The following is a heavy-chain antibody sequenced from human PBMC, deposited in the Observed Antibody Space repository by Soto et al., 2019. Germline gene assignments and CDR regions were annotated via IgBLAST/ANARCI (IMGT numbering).Heavy chain of an antibody. CDR1: GGSFSGYY. CDR3: ARGWGYCSRGSCYKDYYYYMDV. V-gene: IGHV4-34*01. CDR2: INHSGST. J-gene: IGHJ6*03. Sequence: QVQLQQWGAGLLKPSETLSLTCAVYGGSFSGYYWSWIRQPPGKGLEWIGEINHSGSTNYNPSLKSRVTISVDMSKYQFSLKLSSVTAADTAVYYCARGWGYCSRGSCYKDYYYYMDVWGKGTTVTVSS. D-gene: IGHD2-15*01.